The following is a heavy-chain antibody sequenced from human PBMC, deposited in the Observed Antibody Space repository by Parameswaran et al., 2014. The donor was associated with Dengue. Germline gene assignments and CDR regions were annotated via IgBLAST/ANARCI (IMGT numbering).Heavy chain of an antibody. CDR2: IIPIFGTA. CDR3: ARGVPAAIGEYFDL. D-gene: IGHD2-2*01. J-gene: IGHJ2*01. V-gene: IGHV1-69*01. Sequence: WVRQAPGQGLEWMGGIIPIFGTANYAQKFQGRVTITADESTSTAYMELSSLRSEDTAVYYCARGVPAAIGEYFDLWGRGTLVTVSS.